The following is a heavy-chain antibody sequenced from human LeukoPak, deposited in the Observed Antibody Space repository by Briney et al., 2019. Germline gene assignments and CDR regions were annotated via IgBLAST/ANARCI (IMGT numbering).Heavy chain of an antibody. CDR2: IYSDGTIT. J-gene: IGHJ3*02. Sequence: PGGSLRLSCAASGFTLSSFWMHWVRQAPGKGLVWVSRIYSDGTITTYADSVKGRFTISRDNAKNTLYLQMNSLRAEDTAVYYCARVATGDAFDIWGQGTMVTVSS. CDR1: GFTLSSFW. V-gene: IGHV3-74*03. D-gene: IGHD4-17*01. CDR3: ARVATGDAFDI.